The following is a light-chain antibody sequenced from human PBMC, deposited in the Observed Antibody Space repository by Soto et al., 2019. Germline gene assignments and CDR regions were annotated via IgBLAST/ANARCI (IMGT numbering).Light chain of an antibody. CDR1: QGIINY. CDR3: QQYNNWPRT. J-gene: IGKJ1*01. Sequence: DIQMTQSPSSLSASVADRVTITCRSSQGIINYLAWYQQKPGTVPKLLIYAASTLQSGVPSRFSGSGSGTDFTLTISSLQPEDVATYYCQQYNNWPRTFGQGTKVDI. CDR2: AAS. V-gene: IGKV1-27*01.